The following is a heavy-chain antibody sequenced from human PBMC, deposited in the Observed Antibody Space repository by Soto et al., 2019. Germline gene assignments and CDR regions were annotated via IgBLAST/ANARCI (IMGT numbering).Heavy chain of an antibody. CDR1: ENTFTRYY. J-gene: IGHJ6*02. V-gene: IGHV1-2*02. CDR2: INPNSGGT. CDR3: ARGSLHTAMVMKGMDV. D-gene: IGHD5-18*01. Sequence: SGNFSCYPSENTFTRYYMHRNRQAPGQGLEWMGWINPNSGGTNYAQKFQGRVTMTRDTSISTAYMELRRLRSDDTAVYYCARGSLHTAMVMKGMDVWGQGTTVTVSS.